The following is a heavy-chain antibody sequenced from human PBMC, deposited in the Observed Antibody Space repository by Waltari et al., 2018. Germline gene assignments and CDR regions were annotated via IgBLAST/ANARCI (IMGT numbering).Heavy chain of an antibody. CDR2: IRAYKGNT. Sequence: QVQLVQSGAEVKKPGASVKVSCKASGYTFTSYGISWVRQAPGQGLEWMGWIRAYKGNTNYAQKLQGRVTMTTDTSTSTAYMELRSLRSDDTAVYYCARALMVRGPLDYYGMDVWGQGTTVTVSS. D-gene: IGHD3-10*01. CDR1: GYTFTSYG. CDR3: ARALMVRGPLDYYGMDV. V-gene: IGHV1-18*01. J-gene: IGHJ6*02.